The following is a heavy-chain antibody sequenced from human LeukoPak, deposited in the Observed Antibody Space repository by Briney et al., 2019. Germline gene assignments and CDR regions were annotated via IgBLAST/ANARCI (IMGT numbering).Heavy chain of an antibody. CDR2: INAGDGST. J-gene: IGHJ6*02. CDR1: GYTFAKYA. CDR3: ARSILVVPVASHLNYGVDV. V-gene: IGHV1-3*01. D-gene: IGHD2-2*01. Sequence: ASVKVSCKASGYTFAKYAIHWVRQAPGQRLEWMGWINAGDGSTRYSQKFHGGVTITRDTSASTAYMELSSLRSEDTAVYYCARSILVVPVASHLNYGVDVWGQGTTVTVS.